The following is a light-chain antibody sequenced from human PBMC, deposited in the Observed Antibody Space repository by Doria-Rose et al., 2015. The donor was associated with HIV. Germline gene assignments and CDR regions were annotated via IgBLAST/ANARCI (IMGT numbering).Light chain of an antibody. Sequence: TQSPETLSVSPGESATLSCRASQSVSTDLAWYQHKPGQAPRLLIWGASTRATGIPARFSGSGSGTESTLTISSLQSEDFAIYFCHQYNNWPTFGQGTRLDI. V-gene: IGKV3-15*01. J-gene: IGKJ5*01. CDR2: GAS. CDR3: HQYNNWPT. CDR1: QSVSTD.